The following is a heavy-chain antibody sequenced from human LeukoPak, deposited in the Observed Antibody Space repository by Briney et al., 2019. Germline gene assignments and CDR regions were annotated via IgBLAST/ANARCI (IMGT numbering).Heavy chain of an antibody. V-gene: IGHV3-7*01. Sequence: GGSLRFSCAASGFTFSSYWMSWVRQAPGKGLEWVANIKQDGSEKYYVDSVKGRFTISRDNAKNSLYLQMNSLRAEDTAVYYCATQYYGDYVFVSPIDYWGQGTLVTVSS. CDR2: IKQDGSEK. J-gene: IGHJ4*02. D-gene: IGHD4-17*01. CDR3: ATQYYGDYVFVSPIDY. CDR1: GFTFSSYW.